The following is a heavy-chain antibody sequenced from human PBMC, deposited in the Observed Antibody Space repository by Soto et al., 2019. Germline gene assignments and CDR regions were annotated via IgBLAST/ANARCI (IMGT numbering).Heavy chain of an antibody. V-gene: IGHV4-30-2*01. J-gene: IGHJ5*02. D-gene: IGHD2-15*01. CDR2: IYHSGST. Sequence: QLQLQESGSGLVKPSQTLSLTCAVSGGSISSGGYSWSWIRQPPGKGLEWIGDIYHSGSTYYNPSLKSRVTISGDRSQKQFSLKLSSVTAADTAVYYCARASGYCSGGSCPVGWFDPWGQGTLVTVSS. CDR1: GGSISSGGYS. CDR3: ARASGYCSGGSCPVGWFDP.